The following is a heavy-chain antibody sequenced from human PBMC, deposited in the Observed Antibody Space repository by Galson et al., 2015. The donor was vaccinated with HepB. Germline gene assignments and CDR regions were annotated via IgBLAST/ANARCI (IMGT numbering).Heavy chain of an antibody. CDR2: ISGSGYTT. D-gene: IGHD3-10*01. V-gene: IGHV3-23*01. CDR3: AKRSGDYYFDY. CDR1: GFTFSSYA. J-gene: IGHJ4*02. Sequence: SLRLSCAASGFTFSSYAMSWVRQAPGKGLEWVSAISGSGYTTFYADSVKGRFSISRDNSKNTLYLQMNSLRAEDTAVYYCAKRSGDYYFDYWGQGTVVTVSS.